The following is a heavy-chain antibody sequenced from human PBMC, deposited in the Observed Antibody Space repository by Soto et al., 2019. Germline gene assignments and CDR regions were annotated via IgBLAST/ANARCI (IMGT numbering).Heavy chain of an antibody. CDR3: ARDQGIVGATWFDP. CDR1: GGSISSGGYY. D-gene: IGHD1-26*01. Sequence: QVQLQESGPGLVKPSQTLSLTCTVSGGSISSGGYYWSWIRQHPGKGLEWIGYIYYSGSTYYNPSLKSRVTISVETSKNQFSLKLSSVTAADTAVYYCARDQGIVGATWFDPWGQGTLVTVSS. V-gene: IGHV4-31*03. J-gene: IGHJ5*02. CDR2: IYYSGST.